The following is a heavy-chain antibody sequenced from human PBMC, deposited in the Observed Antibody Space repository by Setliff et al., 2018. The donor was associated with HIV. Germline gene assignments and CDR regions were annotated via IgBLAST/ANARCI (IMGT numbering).Heavy chain of an antibody. CDR2: IIPICGTA. V-gene: IGHV1-69*05. CDR3: AIGGNGYNWVLVDAFDI. J-gene: IGHJ3*02. CDR1: GYTFSSYA. Sequence: GASVKVSCKASGYTFSSYAISWVRQAPGQGLEWMGGIIPICGTANYAQKFQGRVTITTDESTSTAYMELSSLRSEDTAVYYCAIGGNGYNWVLVDAFDIWGQGTMVTVSS. D-gene: IGHD5-12*01.